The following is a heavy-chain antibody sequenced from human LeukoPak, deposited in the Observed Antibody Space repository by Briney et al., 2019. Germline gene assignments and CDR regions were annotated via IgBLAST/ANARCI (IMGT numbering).Heavy chain of an antibody. CDR3: ARNSSGNYFDY. D-gene: IGHD1-26*01. CDR1: GYSISSGYY. CDR2: IYHSGST. Sequence: PSETLSLTRAVSGYSISSGYYWGWIRQPPGKGLEWIGSIYHSGSTYYNPSLKSRVTISVDTSKNQFSLKLSSVTAADTAVYYCARNSSGNYFDYWGQGTLVTVSS. J-gene: IGHJ4*02. V-gene: IGHV4-38-2*01.